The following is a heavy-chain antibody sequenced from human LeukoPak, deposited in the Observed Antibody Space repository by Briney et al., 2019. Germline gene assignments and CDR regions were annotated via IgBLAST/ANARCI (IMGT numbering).Heavy chain of an antibody. J-gene: IGHJ6*02. CDR2: ISASGDNT. Sequence: GGSLRLSCAASGFTFSTYAMTWVRQAPGKGLEWVSPISASGDNTYYADSVKGRFTISRDNSKNTLSLQMNSLRAEDTAVYYCAKDVRVGGGGMDVWGQGTPVTVSS. CDR3: AKDVRVGGGGMDV. V-gene: IGHV3-23*01. CDR1: GFTFSTYA. D-gene: IGHD1-26*01.